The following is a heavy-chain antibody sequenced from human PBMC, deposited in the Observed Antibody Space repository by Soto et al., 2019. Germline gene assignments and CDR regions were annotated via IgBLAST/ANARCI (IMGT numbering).Heavy chain of an antibody. CDR3: ERGGGGVSYRKLDY. V-gene: IGHV3-30-3*01. D-gene: IGHD3-16*02. Sequence: VGSLRLSCAASGFTFSSYAMHWVRQAPGKGLEWVAVISYDGSNKYYADSVKGRFTISRDNSKNTLYLQMNSLRAEDTAVYYWERGGGGVSYRKLDYWRQGTLVPVPS. J-gene: IGHJ4*02. CDR2: ISYDGSNK. CDR1: GFTFSSYA.